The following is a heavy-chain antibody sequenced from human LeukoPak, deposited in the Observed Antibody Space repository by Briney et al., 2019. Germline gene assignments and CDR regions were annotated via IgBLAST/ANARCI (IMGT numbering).Heavy chain of an antibody. D-gene: IGHD3-22*01. CDR3: ARCPESSGYYYELDS. CDR1: GFTFSSYW. Sequence: PGGPLRLSCAASGFTFSSYWMHWVRQPPGKGLVWVSRINRDGSSTSYADSVKGRFTISRDNAKNTLYLQMNSLRAEDTAVYYCARCPESSGYYYELDSWGQGTLVTVSS. CDR2: INRDGSST. V-gene: IGHV3-74*01. J-gene: IGHJ4*02.